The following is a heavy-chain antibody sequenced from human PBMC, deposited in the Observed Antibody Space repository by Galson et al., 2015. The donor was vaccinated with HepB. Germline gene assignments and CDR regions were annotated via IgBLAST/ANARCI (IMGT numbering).Heavy chain of an antibody. V-gene: IGHV3-23*01. Sequence: SLRLSCAASGFTFSNYAMSWVRQAPGKGLEWVSGMSRSGGSTYYADSVKGRFTISRDNSKDTLYLQMNSLRVEDTALYYCAKDGGDCTNNECYYFDYWGQGALVTVSS. CDR2: MSRSGGST. CDR3: AKDGGDCTNNECYYFDY. D-gene: IGHD2-8*01. CDR1: GFTFSNYA. J-gene: IGHJ4*02.